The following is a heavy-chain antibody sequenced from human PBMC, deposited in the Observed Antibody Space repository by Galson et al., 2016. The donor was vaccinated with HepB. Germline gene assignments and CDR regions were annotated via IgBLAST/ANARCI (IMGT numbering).Heavy chain of an antibody. CDR1: GGTFTNYA. J-gene: IGHJ5*02. CDR3: ARDGQGRGIDP. CDR2: IIPMFATA. V-gene: IGHV1-69*06. D-gene: IGHD3-10*01. Sequence: SVKVSCKASGGTFTNYAFSWVRQAPGQGLEWMGGIIPMFATANYAQEFQGRVTITADKSTSTAYLELSSLTSDDTAVYYCARDGQGRGIDPWGQGTLVIVSS.